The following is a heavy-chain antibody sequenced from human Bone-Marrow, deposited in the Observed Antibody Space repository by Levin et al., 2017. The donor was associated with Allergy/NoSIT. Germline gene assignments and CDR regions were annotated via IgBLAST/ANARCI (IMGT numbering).Heavy chain of an antibody. V-gene: IGHV5-51*01. CDR1: GYSFTSYW. J-gene: IGHJ4*02. CDR3: ARHQIDGFDY. CDR2: IYPGDSDI. D-gene: IGHD5-24*01. Sequence: GESLKISCEGSGYSFTSYWIGWVRQMPGKGLECMGIIYPGDSDIRYSPSFQGQVTISADRSISTAYLQWSSLKASDTAMYYCARHQIDGFDYWGQGTLVTVSS.